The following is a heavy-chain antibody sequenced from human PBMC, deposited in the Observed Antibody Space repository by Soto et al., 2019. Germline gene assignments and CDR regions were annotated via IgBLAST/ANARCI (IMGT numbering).Heavy chain of an antibody. CDR1: GYTYTEYP. V-gene: IGHV1-3*01. CDR3: TSSSERGY. CDR2: INVGNGNA. J-gene: IGHJ4*02. Sequence: QVQLVQSGAEVKKPGASVKVSCKTSGYTYTEYPIHWVRQAPGQGLEWMGWINVGNGNAKYSQKFQGRVTMTRDTSARTGYMELSSLGSEDAAVYYCTSSSERGYWGQGTLVTVSS.